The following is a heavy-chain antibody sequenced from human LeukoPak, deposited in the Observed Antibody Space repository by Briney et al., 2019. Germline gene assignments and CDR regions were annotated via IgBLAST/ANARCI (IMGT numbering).Heavy chain of an antibody. D-gene: IGHD6-13*01. J-gene: IGHJ5*02. CDR2: INHSGST. CDR1: GGSFSGYY. V-gene: IGHV4-34*01. Sequence: PSETLSLTCAVYGGSFSGYYWSWIRQPPGKGLEWIGEINHSGSTNYNPSLKSRVTISVDTSKNQFSLKLSSVTAADTAVYYCARDEAAAGSYNWFDPWGQGTLVTVSS. CDR3: ARDEAAAGSYNWFDP.